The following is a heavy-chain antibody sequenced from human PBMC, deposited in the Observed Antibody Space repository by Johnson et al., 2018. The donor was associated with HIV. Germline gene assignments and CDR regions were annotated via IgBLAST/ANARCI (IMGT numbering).Heavy chain of an antibody. CDR2: IRSDESNH. V-gene: IGHV3-30*02. CDR1: GFTFSNYG. CDR3: ARARVPAAIGLAYRGAFDI. Sequence: VQLVESGGGVVQAGGSLRLSCTASGFTFSNYGIHWVRQTPGQGLEWVAFIRSDESNHYYADSVMGRFTISRDNSKNTLYLQMNSLRAEDTAVYYCARARVPAAIGLAYRGAFDIWGQGTMVTVSS. D-gene: IGHD2-2*02. J-gene: IGHJ3*02.